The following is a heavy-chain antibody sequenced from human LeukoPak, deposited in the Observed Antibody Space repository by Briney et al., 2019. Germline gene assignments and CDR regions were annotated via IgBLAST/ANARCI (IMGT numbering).Heavy chain of an antibody. D-gene: IGHD2-15*01. CDR2: IKQDGSEK. V-gene: IGHV3-7*01. CDR1: GFIFSSHW. J-gene: IGHJ3*02. Sequence: GGSLRLSYAASGFIFSSHWMSWVRQAPGKGLEWVANIKQDGSEKYYVDSVKGRFTISRDNAKNSLYLQMNSLRAEDTAVYYCATYSDAFDIWGQGTMVTVSS. CDR3: ATYSDAFDI.